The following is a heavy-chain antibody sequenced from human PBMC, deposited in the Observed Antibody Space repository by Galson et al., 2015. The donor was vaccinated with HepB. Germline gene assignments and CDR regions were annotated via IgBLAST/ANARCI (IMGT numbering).Heavy chain of an antibody. V-gene: IGHV5-51*01. CDR3: ARLEGADCSSTSCYGMDV. Sequence: QSGAEVKKPGESLKISCKGSGYSFTSYWIGWVRQMPGKGLEWMGIIYPGDSDTRYSPSFQGQVTISADKSISTAYLQWSSLKASDTAMYYCARLEGADCSSTSCYGMDVWGQGTTVTVSS. CDR2: IYPGDSDT. CDR1: GYSFTSYW. D-gene: IGHD2-2*01. J-gene: IGHJ6*02.